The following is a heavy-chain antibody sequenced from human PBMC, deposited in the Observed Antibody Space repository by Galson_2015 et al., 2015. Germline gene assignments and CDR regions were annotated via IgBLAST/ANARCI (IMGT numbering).Heavy chain of an antibody. V-gene: IGHV3-9*01. D-gene: IGHD2-15*01. CDR2: ISWSSSSI. CDR1: GFTFGDYS. Sequence: SLRLSCAASGFTFGDYSMHWVRQAPGKGLEWVSYISWSSSSIDYADSVKGRFTISRDNAKNSLYLQMNSLRADDTALYYCAKFSGGWEFVYWGQGTLVTVSS. J-gene: IGHJ4*02. CDR3: AKFSGGWEFVY.